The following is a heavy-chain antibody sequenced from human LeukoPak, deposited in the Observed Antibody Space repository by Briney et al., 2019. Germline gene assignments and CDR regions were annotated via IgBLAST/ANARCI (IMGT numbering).Heavy chain of an antibody. CDR1: GGSFSGYY. CDR3: ARGPATVTTPVDY. D-gene: IGHD4-17*01. J-gene: IGHJ4*02. Sequence: SETLSLTCAVYGGSFSGYYWSWIRQPPGKGLEWIGEINHSGSTNYNPSLKSGVTISVDTSKNQFSLKLSSVTAADTAVYYCARGPATVTTPVDYWGQGTLVTVSS. V-gene: IGHV4-34*01. CDR2: INHSGST.